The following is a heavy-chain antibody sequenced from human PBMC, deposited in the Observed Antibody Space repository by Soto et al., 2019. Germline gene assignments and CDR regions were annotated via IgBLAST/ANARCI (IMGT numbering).Heavy chain of an antibody. CDR2: INQDGREK. CDR3: ASDSSGWRKDFDS. D-gene: IGHD6-19*01. CDR1: GFTFSSYG. V-gene: IGHV3-7*01. J-gene: IGHJ4*02. Sequence: EVQLVESGGVLVQPGRSLRLSCAGSGFTFSSYGMIWVRQAPGKGLEWVASINQDGREKHYVDSVQGRFTISRDNAKNSLYLQLSSLRVEDTAVDYWASDSSGWRKDFDSWGQGTRVTVSS.